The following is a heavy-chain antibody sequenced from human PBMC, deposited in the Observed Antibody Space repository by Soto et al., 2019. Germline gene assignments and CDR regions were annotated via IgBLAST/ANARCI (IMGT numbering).Heavy chain of an antibody. CDR1: GFTFDDYA. CDR3: AILKVVVAATG. D-gene: IGHD2-15*01. Sequence: GGSLRLSCAASGFTFDDYAMHWVRQAPGKGLVWVSRINSDGSSTSYADSVKGRFTISRDNAKNTLYLQMNSLRAEDTAVYYCAILKVVVAATGWGQGTLVTVSS. V-gene: IGHV3-74*01. CDR2: INSDGSST. J-gene: IGHJ4*02.